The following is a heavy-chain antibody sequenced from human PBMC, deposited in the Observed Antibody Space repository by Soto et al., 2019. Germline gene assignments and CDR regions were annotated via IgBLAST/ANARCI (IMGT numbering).Heavy chain of an antibody. J-gene: IGHJ4*02. Sequence: QVQLVQSGAEVKKPGASVKVSCKASGYTFVSYDIHWVRQATGQGLEWMGWMNPNTGNTGYAQKFQGRATMTRNTSISTAYMERSSLRSEDTAVYYCARGTPQSVGFDYWGQGTLVTVSS. CDR1: GYTFVSYD. CDR3: ARGTPQSVGFDY. V-gene: IGHV1-8*01. D-gene: IGHD1-26*01. CDR2: MNPNTGNT.